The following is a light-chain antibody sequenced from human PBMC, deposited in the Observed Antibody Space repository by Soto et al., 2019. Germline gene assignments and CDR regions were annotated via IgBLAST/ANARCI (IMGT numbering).Light chain of an antibody. Sequence: QSVLTQPPSASGTPGQRVTISCSGSSSNVGSNSVNWYQQLPGTAPKLLIYNNYQRPSGVPDRFAGSKSGTSASLAIRELQSKDEAEYYCASWDDSLHGPVFGTGTKVTFL. CDR1: SSNVGSNS. V-gene: IGLV1-44*01. CDR3: ASWDDSLHGPV. CDR2: NNY. J-gene: IGLJ1*01.